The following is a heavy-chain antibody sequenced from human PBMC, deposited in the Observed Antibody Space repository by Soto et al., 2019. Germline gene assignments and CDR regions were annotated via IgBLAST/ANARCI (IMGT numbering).Heavy chain of an antibody. D-gene: IGHD2-21*02. CDR3: ARVSYCCGDCYPFFQH. Sequence: PSETLSLTCTVSGGSISSYYWSWIRQPPGKGLGWIGYIYYSGSTNYNPSLKSRVTISVDTSKNQFSLKLSSVTAADTAVYYCARVSYCCGDCYPFFQHWGQGTLVTVSS. J-gene: IGHJ1*01. V-gene: IGHV4-59*08. CDR2: IYYSGST. CDR1: GGSISSYY.